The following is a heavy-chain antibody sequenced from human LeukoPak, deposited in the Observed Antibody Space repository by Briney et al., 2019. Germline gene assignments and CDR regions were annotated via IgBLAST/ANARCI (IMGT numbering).Heavy chain of an antibody. CDR3: ASFKMERQNYYYYYMDV. CDR2: IIPIFGTA. CDR1: GYTFTSYG. J-gene: IGHJ6*03. V-gene: IGHV1-69*13. Sequence: SVKVSCKASGYTFTSYGISWVRQAPGQGLEWMGGIIPIFGTANYAQKFQGRVTITADESTSTAYTELSSLRSEDTAVYYCASFKMERQNYYYYYMDVWGKGTTVTISS. D-gene: IGHD6-25*01.